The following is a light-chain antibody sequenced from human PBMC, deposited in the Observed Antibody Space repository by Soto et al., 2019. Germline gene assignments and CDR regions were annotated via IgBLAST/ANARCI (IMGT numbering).Light chain of an antibody. J-gene: IGKJ2*01. Sequence: EIVLTQSPGTLSLSPGERATLSCRASQSVSSSYLAWYQQKPGQAPRLLIYGASSRATGIPDRFSGSGSGTDFTLTISRLEPEDFAVYYCHQYSSSRPYTFGQGTKLEIK. V-gene: IGKV3-20*01. CDR1: QSVSSSY. CDR2: GAS. CDR3: HQYSSSRPYT.